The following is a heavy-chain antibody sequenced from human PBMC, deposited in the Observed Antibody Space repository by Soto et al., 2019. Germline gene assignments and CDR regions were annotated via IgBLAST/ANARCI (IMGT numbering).Heavy chain of an antibody. CDR1: GFGVSNNY. Sequence: EVQLVESGGGLVQPGGSLRLSCAASGFGVSNNYMSWVRQAPGKGLEWVSAINSGGNTYYADSVKGRFTISRDNPKNAAYPQMNSVGAEAMGVYYCARGGARYGYGEYYSYGMDVWGQGTTVTVSS. V-gene: IGHV3-66*01. D-gene: IGHD5-18*01. CDR3: ARGGARYGYGEYYSYGMDV. CDR2: INSGGNT. J-gene: IGHJ6*02.